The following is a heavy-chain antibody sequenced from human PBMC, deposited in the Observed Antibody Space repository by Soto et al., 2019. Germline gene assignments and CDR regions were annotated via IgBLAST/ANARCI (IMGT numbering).Heavy chain of an antibody. V-gene: IGHV3-9*01. CDR3: AKGASTTVFAFNDY. J-gene: IGHJ4*02. D-gene: IGHD4-17*01. Sequence: EVQLVESGGGLVQPGRSLRLSCAASCFTFDAYAMHWVRQGPGKGLVWVSSISWNSGNLGYADSVKGRFTISRDNAKNSRYLQMNSLRGEDTALYYCAKGASTTVFAFNDYWGQGTLVTVSS. CDR2: ISWNSGNL. CDR1: CFTFDAYA.